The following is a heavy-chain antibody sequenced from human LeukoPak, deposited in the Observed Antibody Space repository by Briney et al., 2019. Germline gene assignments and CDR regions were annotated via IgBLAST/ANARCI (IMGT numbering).Heavy chain of an antibody. CDR2: TYYRSKWYN. V-gene: IGHV6-1*01. CDR1: GDSVSSNNGA. D-gene: IGHD6-6*01. CDR3: ARTPSSIAARYWYFDL. J-gene: IGHJ2*01. Sequence: SQTLSLTCAISGDSVSSNNGAWNWIRQSPSRGLEWLGRTYYRSKWYNDYAVSVKSRITINPDTSKNQFSLQLNSVTPEDTAVYYCARTPSSIAARYWYFDLWGRGTLVTVSS.